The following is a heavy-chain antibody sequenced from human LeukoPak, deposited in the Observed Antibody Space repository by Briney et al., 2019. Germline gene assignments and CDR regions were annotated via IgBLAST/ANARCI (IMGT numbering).Heavy chain of an antibody. CDR3: AKSTRAVMAMMDV. Sequence: GGSLRLSCAASGVTVSSDSMNWVRQARGKGLEWVSSISSRSTYIYYADSVKGRFTISRDNAKNSLYLQMNSLRAEDTAVYFCAKSTRAVMAMMDVWGKGTTVTVSS. D-gene: IGHD3-16*01. CDR1: GVTVSSDS. V-gene: IGHV3-21*01. J-gene: IGHJ6*04. CDR2: ISSRSTYI.